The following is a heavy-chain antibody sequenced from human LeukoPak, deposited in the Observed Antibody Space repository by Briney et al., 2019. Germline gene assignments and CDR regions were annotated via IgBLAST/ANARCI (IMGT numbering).Heavy chain of an antibody. CDR1: GVSISGGSYY. CDR2: ISYSGST. V-gene: IGHV4-39*01. CDR3: ASIVSPNSSGWYRGGY. D-gene: IGHD6-19*01. Sequence: SETLSLTCTASGVSISGGSYYWGWIRPPQGQGLEWIGSISYSGSTYYNPSLKSRVAVSVETSKNQFSLKLSSVTAADTAVYYCASIVSPNSSGWYRGGYWGQGTLVTVSS. J-gene: IGHJ4*02.